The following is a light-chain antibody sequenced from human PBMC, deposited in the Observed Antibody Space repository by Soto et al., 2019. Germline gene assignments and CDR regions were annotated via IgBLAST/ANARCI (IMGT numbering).Light chain of an antibody. CDR2: DAS. J-gene: IGKJ1*01. Sequence: DIQMTQSPSTLSASVGDRVTITCRASQSINDWLAWYQQKPGKAPKLLIYDASNLESGVPSRFSGSGFGTEFTLTISSLQPDDFATYYCQQFFNYPRTFGKGTKV. V-gene: IGKV1-5*01. CDR1: QSINDW. CDR3: QQFFNYPRT.